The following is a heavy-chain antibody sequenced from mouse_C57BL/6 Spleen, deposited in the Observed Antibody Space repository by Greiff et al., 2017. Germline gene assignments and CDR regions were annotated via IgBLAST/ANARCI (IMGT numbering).Heavy chain of an antibody. J-gene: IGHJ2*01. CDR1: GFTFTDYY. CDR3: ARYNWEGGYFDD. V-gene: IGHV7-3*01. CDR2: IRNKANGYTT. D-gene: IGHD4-1*01. Sequence: EVQLVESGGGLVQPGGSLSLSCAASGFTFTDYYMSWVRQPPGKALEWLGFIRNKANGYTTEYSASVKGRFTISRDNSQRILYLQMNALRAEDSATYYCARYNWEGGYFDDWGQGTTLTVSS.